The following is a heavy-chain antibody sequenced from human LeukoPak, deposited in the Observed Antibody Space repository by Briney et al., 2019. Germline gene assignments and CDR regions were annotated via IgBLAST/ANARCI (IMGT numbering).Heavy chain of an antibody. CDR1: GFTFDDYG. Sequence: GGSLRLSCAASGFTFDDYGMSWVRQAPGKGLEWVSDINWNGGSTGYADSVKGRFTISRDNAKNSLYLQMNSLRAEDTALYCCARVTTYALYYYYMDVWGKGTTITVSS. V-gene: IGHV3-20*04. D-gene: IGHD4-17*01. J-gene: IGHJ6*03. CDR2: INWNGGST. CDR3: ARVTTYALYYYYMDV.